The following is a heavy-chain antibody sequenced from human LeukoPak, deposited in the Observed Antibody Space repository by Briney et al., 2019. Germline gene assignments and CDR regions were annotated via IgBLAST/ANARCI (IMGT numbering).Heavy chain of an antibody. CDR3: ARGRTGYSYGYLRYYFDY. CDR1: GGSFSGYY. CDR2: INHSGST. V-gene: IGHV4-34*01. D-gene: IGHD5-18*01. Sequence: SETLSLTCAVYGGSFSGYYWSWIRQPPGKGLEWIGEINHSGSTNYNPSHKSRVTISVDTSKNQFSLKLSSVTAADTAVYYCARGRTGYSYGYLRYYFDYWGQGTLVTVSS. J-gene: IGHJ4*02.